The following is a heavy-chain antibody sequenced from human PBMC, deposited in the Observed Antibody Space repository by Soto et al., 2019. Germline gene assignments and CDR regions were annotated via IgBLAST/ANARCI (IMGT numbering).Heavy chain of an antibody. CDR2: IYYSGST. Sequence: QVQLQESGPGLVKPSQTLSLTCTVSGGSISSGGYYWSWIRQHPGKGLEWIGYIYYSGSTYYNPSVKSRVTISVDTSKNQFSLKLSSVTAADTAVYYCARERGIAAPPGYFDYWAQGTLVTVSS. V-gene: IGHV4-31*03. J-gene: IGHJ4*02. D-gene: IGHD6-6*01. CDR3: ARERGIAAPPGYFDY. CDR1: GGSISSGGYY.